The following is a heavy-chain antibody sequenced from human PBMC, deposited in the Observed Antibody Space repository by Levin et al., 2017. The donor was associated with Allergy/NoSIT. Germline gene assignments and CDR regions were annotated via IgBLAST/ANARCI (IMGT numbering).Heavy chain of an antibody. CDR1: GGSISSNNW. V-gene: IGHV4-4*02. Sequence: SETLSLTCTVSGGSISSNNWWSWVRQPPGKGLEWIGEIFHSGSTNCNPSLKSRVTISLDKSKNHFFLNLTSVTAAATAEYYCVRIPPYASTFDCWGQGTLVSVSS. CDR3: VRIPPYASTFDC. CDR2: IFHSGST. J-gene: IGHJ4*02. D-gene: IGHD2-2*01.